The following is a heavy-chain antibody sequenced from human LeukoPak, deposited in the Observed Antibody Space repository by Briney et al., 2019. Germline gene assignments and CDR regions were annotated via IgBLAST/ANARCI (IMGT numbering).Heavy chain of an antibody. V-gene: IGHV3-21*01. D-gene: IGHD2-2*01. CDR3: ARGWGGYCSSTSCYVSRGRNYYYYMDV. CDR1: GFTFSSYS. J-gene: IGHJ6*03. CDR2: ISSSSSSYI. Sequence: PGGSLRLSCAASGFTFSSYSMNWVRQAPGKGLEWVSSISSSSSSYIYYADSVKGRFTISRDNAKNSLYLQMNSLRAEDTAVYYCARGWGGYCSSTSCYVSRGRNYYYYMDVWGKGTTVTVSS.